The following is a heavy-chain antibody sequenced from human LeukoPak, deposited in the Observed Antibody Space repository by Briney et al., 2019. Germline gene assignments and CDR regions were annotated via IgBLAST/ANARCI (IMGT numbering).Heavy chain of an antibody. CDR1: GFNFANHA. CDR3: VREDTPATANY. D-gene: IGHD2-21*02. V-gene: IGHV3-23*01. Sequence: GGSLRLSCAASGFNFANHAISWVRQTPGKGLEWVSAISGGGDITYYADSVTGRFTISRDNSKDTLFLQMHSLRPGDTAVYYCVREDTPATANYWGQGTLVTISS. J-gene: IGHJ4*02. CDR2: ISGGGDIT.